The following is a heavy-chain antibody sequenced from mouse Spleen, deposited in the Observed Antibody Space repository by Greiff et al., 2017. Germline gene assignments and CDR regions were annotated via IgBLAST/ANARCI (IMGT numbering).Heavy chain of an antibody. V-gene: IGHV2-2*01. CDR3: ARRGTTVVEDWYFDV. Sequence: VKLLQSGPGLVQPSQSLSITCTVSGFSLTSSGVHWVRQSPGKGLAWLGVIWSGGSTDYNAAFISRLSLSKDNSKSQVFFKMNSLQADDTARYYCARRGTTVVEDWYFDVWGTGTTVTVSS. J-gene: IGHJ1*03. D-gene: IGHD1-1*01. CDR1: GFSLTSSG. CDR2: IWSGGST.